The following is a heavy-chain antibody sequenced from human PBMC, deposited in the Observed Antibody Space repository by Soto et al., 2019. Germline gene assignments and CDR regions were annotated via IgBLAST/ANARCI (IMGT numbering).Heavy chain of an antibody. Sequence: GGSLRLSCAASGFTFSSYSINWVRQAPWKGLEWVSSISSSSIYIYYADSVKGRFTISRDNAKKSLYLQMNSLRAEDTAVYYCARGAYKPGIAVAGTPVDYWGQRTLVTVSS. CDR3: ARGAYKPGIAVAGTPVDY. J-gene: IGHJ4*02. CDR1: GFTFSSYS. CDR2: ISSSSIYI. V-gene: IGHV3-21*01. D-gene: IGHD6-19*01.